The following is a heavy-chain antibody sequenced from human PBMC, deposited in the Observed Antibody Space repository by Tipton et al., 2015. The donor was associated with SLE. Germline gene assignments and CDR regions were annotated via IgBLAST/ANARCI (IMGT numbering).Heavy chain of an antibody. CDR2: ISYSGST. J-gene: IGHJ5*02. Sequence: TLSLTCTVSGDSITSDYWTWIRQPPGKGLEWIGYISYSGSTNYNPSVRSRVSISLDTSKNQFSLKVKSVTTADTAVYYCARMRSGYNAHHWGQGILVTVSS. V-gene: IGHV4-59*01. CDR1: GDSITSDY. CDR3: ARMRSGYNAHH. D-gene: IGHD5-24*01.